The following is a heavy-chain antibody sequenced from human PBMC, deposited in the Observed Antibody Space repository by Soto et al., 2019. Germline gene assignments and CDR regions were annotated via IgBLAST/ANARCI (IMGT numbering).Heavy chain of an antibody. V-gene: IGHV1-69*13. CDR2: IIPIFGTA. D-gene: IGHD2-15*01. CDR3: ARESRYCSGGSCYFLPGIDY. J-gene: IGHJ4*02. Sequence: SVKVSCKASGGTFSSYAISWVRQAPGQGLEWMGGIIPIFGTANYAQKFKGRVTITADESTSTAFMELSSLRSEDTAVYYFARESRYCSGGSCYFLPGIDYWGQGTLVTVSS. CDR1: GGTFSSYA.